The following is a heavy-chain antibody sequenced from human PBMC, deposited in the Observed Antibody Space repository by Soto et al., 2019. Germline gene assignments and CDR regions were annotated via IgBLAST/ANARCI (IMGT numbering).Heavy chain of an antibody. D-gene: IGHD3-22*01. CDR3: ARVRYYYDSSGYYSHFDY. CDR2: MHYNGYT. Sequence: SETLSLTCAVSSDSISNYYCSWFRQPPGKGLEWIGYMHYNGYTSYNPSLRSRVTISVDTSKNQFSLRWSSVTAADTAVYYFARVRYYYDSSGYYSHFDYWGQGTLVTVSS. CDR1: SDSISNYY. J-gene: IGHJ4*02. V-gene: IGHV4-59*12.